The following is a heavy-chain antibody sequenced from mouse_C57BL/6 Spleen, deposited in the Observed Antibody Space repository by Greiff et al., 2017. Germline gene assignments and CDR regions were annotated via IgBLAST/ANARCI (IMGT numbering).Heavy chain of an antibody. CDR3: ASIYYYGSGYFDY. D-gene: IGHD1-1*01. CDR2: IDPSDSYT. J-gene: IGHJ2*01. Sequence: QVQLQQPGAELVMPGASVKLSCKASGYTFTSYWMHWVKQRPGQGLEWIGEIDPSDSYTNYNQKFEGKSTLTVDKSSSTAYMQLSSLTSEDSAVYYCASIYYYGSGYFDYWGQGTTLTVSS. V-gene: IGHV1-69*01. CDR1: GYTFTSYW.